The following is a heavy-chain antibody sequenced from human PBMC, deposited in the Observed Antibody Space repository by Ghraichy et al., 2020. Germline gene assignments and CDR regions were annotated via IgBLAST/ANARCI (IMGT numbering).Heavy chain of an antibody. Sequence: GGSLRLSCAVSGFTFSTYSMNWVRQAPGKGLEWVSSIGGSSTHIYYADSVKGRFIISRDNTKNSLYLQMDSLRAEDTAVYYCARGGSDIDVVPAAIISMDLWRQGTTVTGSS. D-gene: IGHD2-2*02. J-gene: IGHJ6*01. V-gene: IGHV3-21*01. CDR3: ARGGSDIDVVPAAIISMDL. CDR1: GFTFSTYS. CDR2: IGGSSTHI.